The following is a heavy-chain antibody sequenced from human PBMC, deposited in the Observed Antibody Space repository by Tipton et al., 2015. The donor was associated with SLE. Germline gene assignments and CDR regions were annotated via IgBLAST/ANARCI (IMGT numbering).Heavy chain of an antibody. CDR1: GGSISSSSYY. V-gene: IGHV4-39*02. Sequence: TLSLTCTVSGGSISSSSYYWGWIRQPPGKGLEWIGSIFYSGSIYYNPSLKSRVILSIDTSRNQVSLKLSSVTAADTAVYYCARESLYCSGGSCYSEATAFDIWGQGTMVTVSS. J-gene: IGHJ3*02. CDR3: ARESLYCSGGSCYSEATAFDI. CDR2: IFYSGSI. D-gene: IGHD2-15*01.